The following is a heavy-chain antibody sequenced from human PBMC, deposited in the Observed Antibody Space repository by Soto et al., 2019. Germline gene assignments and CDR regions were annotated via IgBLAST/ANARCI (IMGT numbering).Heavy chain of an antibody. J-gene: IGHJ2*01. V-gene: IGHV3-30*09. CDR2: LSSDGSNI. CDR1: GFTFSNSA. CDR3: ARDHTSTGWWVLYFDL. Sequence: QVQLVESGGGVVQPGTSLTLSCEGSGFTFSNSALHWVRQAPGKGLEWVAALSSDGSNIQYVDSVKGRFAISRDNSKSSLYLQINSLRPEDTAMYYGARDHTSTGWWVLYFDLLGRGTLVTGSS. D-gene: IGHD6-19*01.